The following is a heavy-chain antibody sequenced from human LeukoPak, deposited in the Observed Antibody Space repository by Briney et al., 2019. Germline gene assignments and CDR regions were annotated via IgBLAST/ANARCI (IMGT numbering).Heavy chain of an antibody. J-gene: IGHJ5*02. D-gene: IGHD3-16*01. CDR2: INYSGRT. V-gene: IGHV4-59*08. Sequence: SETLSLTCAVSGGPIRNDYWSWIRQPPGKGLEWIAYINYSGRTNYNPSLESRVTISVDTSKNLYSLKFTSVTAADTAVYYCARHRPGERRFDPWGQGTLVTVSS. CDR1: GGPIRNDY. CDR3: ARHRPGERRFDP.